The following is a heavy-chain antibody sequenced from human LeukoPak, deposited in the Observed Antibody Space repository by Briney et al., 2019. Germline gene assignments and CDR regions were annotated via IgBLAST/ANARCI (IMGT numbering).Heavy chain of an antibody. V-gene: IGHV1-18*01. Sequence: GASAKVSCKASGYTFTSYGISWVRQAPGQGLEWMGWISAYNGNTNYAQKLQGRVTMTTDTSTSTAYMELRSLRSDDTAVYYCARVYPIMTTVTTNWFDPWGQGTLVTVSS. CDR2: ISAYNGNT. CDR1: GYTFTSYG. J-gene: IGHJ5*02. CDR3: ARVYPIMTTVTTNWFDP. D-gene: IGHD4-17*01.